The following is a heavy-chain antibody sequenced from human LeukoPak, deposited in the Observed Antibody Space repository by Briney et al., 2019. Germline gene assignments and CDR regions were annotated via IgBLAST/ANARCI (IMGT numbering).Heavy chain of an antibody. CDR3: ARGLYCSGGSCYLYYFDY. Sequence: ASVKVSCKASGHTFTSYDINWVRQATGQGLEWMGWMNPNSGNTGYAQKFQGRVTITRNTSISTAYMELSSLRSEDTAVYYCARGLYCSGGSCYLYYFDYWGQGTLVTVSS. J-gene: IGHJ4*02. D-gene: IGHD2-15*01. CDR1: GHTFTSYD. CDR2: MNPNSGNT. V-gene: IGHV1-8*03.